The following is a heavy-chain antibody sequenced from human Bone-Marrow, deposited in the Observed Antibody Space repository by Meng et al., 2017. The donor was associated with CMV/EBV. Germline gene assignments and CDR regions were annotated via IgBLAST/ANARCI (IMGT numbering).Heavy chain of an antibody. V-gene: IGHV1-8*02. CDR2: MNPNSGNT. D-gene: IGHD4-23*01. CDR1: GYTFTGYY. CDR3: ATYGGRPLPWGYGAFDI. Sequence: ASVKVSCKASGYTFTGYYMHWVRQAPGQGLEWMGWMNPNSGNTGYAQKFQGRVTMTRNTSISTAYMELSSLRSEDTAVYYCATYGGRPLPWGYGAFDIWGQGTMVTVSS. J-gene: IGHJ3*02.